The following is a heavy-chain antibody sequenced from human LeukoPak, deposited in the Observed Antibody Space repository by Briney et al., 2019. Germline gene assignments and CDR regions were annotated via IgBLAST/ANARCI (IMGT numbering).Heavy chain of an antibody. CDR3: ARDPAAGFFDY. CDR2: IIPIFGTA. D-gene: IGHD6-13*01. CDR1: GGTFSSYA. Sequence: SVKVSCKASGGTFSSYAISWVRQAPGQGLEWMGGIIPIFGTANYAQKFQGRVTITADESTSTAYMELRSLRSDDTAVYYCARDPAAGFFDYWGQGTLVTVSS. V-gene: IGHV1-69*13. J-gene: IGHJ4*02.